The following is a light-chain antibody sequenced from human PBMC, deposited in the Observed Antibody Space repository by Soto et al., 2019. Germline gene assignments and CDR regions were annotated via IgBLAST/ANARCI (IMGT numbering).Light chain of an antibody. V-gene: IGLV1-47*01. CDR2: RNN. CDR3: AAWDDSLNGVV. CDR1: SSNIGSNY. J-gene: IGLJ2*01. Sequence: QSVLTQPPSASGTPGQRVTISCSGSSSNIGSNYVYWYQQLPGTAPKLLIHRNNQRPSGVPDRFSGSKSGTSASLAISGLQSEDEADYFCAAWDDSLNGVVFGGGTKLTVL.